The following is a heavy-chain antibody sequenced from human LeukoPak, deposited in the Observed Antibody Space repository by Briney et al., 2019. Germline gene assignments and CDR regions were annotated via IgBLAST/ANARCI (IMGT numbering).Heavy chain of an antibody. CDR1: GFTFSSYS. V-gene: IGHV4-34*01. D-gene: IGHD4-17*01. J-gene: IGHJ4*02. CDR2: INHSGST. Sequence: PGGSLRLSCAASGFTFSSYSMNWVRQPPGKGLEWIGEINHSGSTNYNPSLKSRVTISVDTSKNQFSLKLSSVTAADTAVYYCARHLLDGDVKEDYWGQGTLVTVSS. CDR3: ARHLLDGDVKEDY.